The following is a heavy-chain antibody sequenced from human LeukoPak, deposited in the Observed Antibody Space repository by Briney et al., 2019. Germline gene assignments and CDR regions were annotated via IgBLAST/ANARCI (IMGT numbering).Heavy chain of an antibody. CDR2: ISGSGGST. D-gene: IGHD3-9*01. J-gene: IGHJ4*02. Sequence: GGSLRLSCAASGFTFSSYWSWVRQAPGKGLEWVSAISGSGGSTYYADSVKGRFTISRDNSKNTLYLQMNSLRAEDTAVYYCAGYDILTGYYNPPYFDYWGQGTLVTVSS. CDR3: AGYDILTGYYNPPYFDY. CDR1: GFTFSSY. V-gene: IGHV3-23*01.